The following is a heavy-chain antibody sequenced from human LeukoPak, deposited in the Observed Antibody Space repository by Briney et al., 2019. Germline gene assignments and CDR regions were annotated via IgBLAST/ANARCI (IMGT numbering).Heavy chain of an antibody. J-gene: IGHJ1*01. Sequence: SETLSLTCTVSGGSISNYYWSWIRQPPGKGLECIGYIYYRGTTNYNPSLKSRVTISVDTSKNQFSLKLSSVTAADTAVYYCARHGGYSSPYLHWGQGTLVTVSS. CDR1: GGSISNYY. D-gene: IGHD6-13*01. CDR2: IYYRGTT. V-gene: IGHV4-59*08. CDR3: ARHGGYSSPYLH.